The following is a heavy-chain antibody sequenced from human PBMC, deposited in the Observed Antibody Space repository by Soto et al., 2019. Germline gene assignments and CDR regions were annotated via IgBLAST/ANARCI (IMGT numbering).Heavy chain of an antibody. V-gene: IGHV5-51*01. CDR2: IFPIDSDT. CDR3: ATPGGRDFNAFDV. CDR1: GYTFTRNW. Sequence: GESLKISCKGSGYTFTRNWIGWVRQMPGKGLEWMGFIFPIDSDTRYSPSSQGQVTISADNSISAAYLQWSSLKASDTAIYYCATPGGRDFNAFDVWGQGTMVTV. J-gene: IGHJ3*01. D-gene: IGHD2-21*02.